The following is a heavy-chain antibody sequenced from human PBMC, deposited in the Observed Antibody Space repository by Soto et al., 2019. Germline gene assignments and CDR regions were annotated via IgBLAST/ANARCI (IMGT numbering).Heavy chain of an antibody. Sequence: VASVKVSCKASGYTFTSYGISWVRQAPGQGLEWMGWISAYNGNTNYAQKLQGRVTRTTDTSTSTAYMELRSLRSDDTAVYYCARDTRGIVVVPAASLDVWGKGTTVTVSS. D-gene: IGHD2-2*01. CDR1: GYTFTSYG. CDR3: ARDTRGIVVVPAASLDV. V-gene: IGHV1-18*01. J-gene: IGHJ6*04. CDR2: ISAYNGNT.